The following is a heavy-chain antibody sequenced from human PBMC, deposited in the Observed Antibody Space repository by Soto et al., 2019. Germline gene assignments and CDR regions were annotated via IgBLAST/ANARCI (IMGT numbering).Heavy chain of an antibody. CDR3: ARQLRTTTRIYYYYYGMDV. D-gene: IGHD3-10*01. J-gene: IGHJ6*02. V-gene: IGHV4-61*01. Sequence: SETLSLTCTVSGDSVSNTNYFWSWIRQPPGKGLEWIGYVYYTGTTDYNPSFKSRVTMSIDPSKNQFSLKVNSVTAADTAVYFCARQLRTTTRIYYYYYGMDVWGQGTTVTVSS. CDR1: GDSVSNTNYF. CDR2: VYYTGTT.